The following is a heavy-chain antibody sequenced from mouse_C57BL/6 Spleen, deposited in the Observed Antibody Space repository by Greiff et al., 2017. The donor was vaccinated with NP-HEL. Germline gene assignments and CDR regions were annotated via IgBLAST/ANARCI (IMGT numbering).Heavy chain of an antibody. CDR2: FHPYNDDT. CDR3: ARHYLGDYYAMDY. Sequence: VQGVESGAELVKPGASVKMSCKASGYTFTTYPIEWMKQNHGKSLEWIGNFHPYNDDTKYNEKFKGKATLTVEKSSSTVYLELSRLTSDDSAVYYCARHYLGDYYAMDYWGQGTSVTVSS. D-gene: IGHD1-2*01. V-gene: IGHV1-47*01. CDR1: GYTFTTYP. J-gene: IGHJ4*01.